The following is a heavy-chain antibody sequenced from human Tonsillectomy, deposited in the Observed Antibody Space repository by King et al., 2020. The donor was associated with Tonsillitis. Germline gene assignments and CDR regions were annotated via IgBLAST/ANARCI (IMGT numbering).Heavy chain of an antibody. CDR3: AHARGGGNSPLFDY. J-gene: IGHJ4*02. D-gene: IGHD4-23*01. CDR2: IYWDDDK. Sequence: TLKESGPTLVKPTQTLTLTCSFSGFSLSTTLVGVAWIRQPPGKALEWLALIYWDDDKRYSPYLKTRLTITKDTSKNQVVLTMTNMDPVDTATYYCAHARGGGNSPLFDYWGQGTLVTVSS. V-gene: IGHV2-5*02. CDR1: GFSLSTTLVG.